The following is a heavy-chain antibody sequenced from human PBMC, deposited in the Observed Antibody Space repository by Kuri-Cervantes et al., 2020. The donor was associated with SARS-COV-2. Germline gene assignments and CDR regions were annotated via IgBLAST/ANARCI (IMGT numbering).Heavy chain of an antibody. V-gene: IGHV1-18*01. D-gene: IGHD5-18*01. J-gene: IGHJ3*02. CDR1: GYTFTNYA. CDR2: ISVYNVNI. Sequence: ASVKVSCKTSGYTFTNYAISWVRQAPGQGLEWMGWISVYNVNINYARKFQGRVTMTADTSTSTAFMELSSLRSEDTAVYYCARDQKRGRIQLWFTEARAFDIWGQGTMVTVSS. CDR3: ARDQKRGRIQLWFTEARAFDI.